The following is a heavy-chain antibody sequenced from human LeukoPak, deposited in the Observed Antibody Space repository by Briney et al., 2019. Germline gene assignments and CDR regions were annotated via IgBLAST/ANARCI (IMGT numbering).Heavy chain of an antibody. D-gene: IGHD6-13*01. CDR2: ISSSGSTI. CDR3: ARDLSGTRDY. CDR1: GGSFSGYY. J-gene: IGHJ4*02. Sequence: LSLTCAVYGGSFSGYYWSWIRQPPGKGLEWVSYISSSGSTICYADSVKGRFTISRDNAKNSLYLQMNSLRAEDTAVYYCARDLSGTRDYWGQGTLVTVSS. V-gene: IGHV3-11*01.